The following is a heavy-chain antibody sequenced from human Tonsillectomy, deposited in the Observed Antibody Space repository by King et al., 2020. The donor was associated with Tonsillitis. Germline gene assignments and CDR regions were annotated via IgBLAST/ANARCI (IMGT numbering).Heavy chain of an antibody. CDR3: ANDLLVWHPMGSFHL. D-gene: IGHD6-13*01. J-gene: IGHJ3*01. CDR1: GFPFSSYG. Sequence: QVQLVVSGGGVVQPGRSLRLSCAVSGFPFSSYGMHWVRQAPGKGLEWVAGIPYDDSNKYYAESVQGRLTISRDYSKDTLYLQMNSLRAEDTAVYYCANDLLVWHPMGSFHLWGQGTMVTVSS. CDR2: IPYDDSNK. V-gene: IGHV3-30*18.